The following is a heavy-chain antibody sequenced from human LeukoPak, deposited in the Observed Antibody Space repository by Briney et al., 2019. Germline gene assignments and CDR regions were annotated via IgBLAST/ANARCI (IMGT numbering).Heavy chain of an antibody. CDR3: ARAFVVEQVIPFDY. D-gene: IGHD1/OR15-1a*01. V-gene: IGHV3-48*03. Sequence: GGSLRLSCAASGFTFSNFEMNWVRQAPGKGLEWVSAISSTGSTLYYADSVKGRFTISRDNARNSLHLQMNSLRAEDTAVYYCARAFVVEQVIPFDYWGLGALVSVSS. J-gene: IGHJ4*02. CDR1: GFTFSNFE. CDR2: ISSTGSTL.